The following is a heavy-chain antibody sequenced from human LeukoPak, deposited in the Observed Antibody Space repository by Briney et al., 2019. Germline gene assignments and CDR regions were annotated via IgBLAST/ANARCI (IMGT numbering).Heavy chain of an antibody. Sequence: PSQTLSLTCTVSGGSISSGDYYWSWIRQPPGKGLEWIGYIYYSGSTYYTPSLKSRVTISVDTSKNQFSLKLSSVTAADTAVYYCARFYMVRGVMGRGPPDWFDPWGQGTLVTVSS. V-gene: IGHV4-30-4*01. CDR2: IYYSGST. J-gene: IGHJ5*02. CDR1: GGSISSGDYY. CDR3: ARFYMVRGVMGRGPPDWFDP. D-gene: IGHD3-10*01.